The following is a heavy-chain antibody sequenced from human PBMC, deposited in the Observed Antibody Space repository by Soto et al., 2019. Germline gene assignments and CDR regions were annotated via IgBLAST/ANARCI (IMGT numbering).Heavy chain of an antibody. D-gene: IGHD3-16*02. Sequence: SVKVSCKASGGTFSSYAISWVRQAPGQGLEWMGGIIPIFGTANYAQKFQGRVTITADESTSTAYMELSSLRSEDTAVYYCARDPRARYDAFDIWGQGTMVTVSS. J-gene: IGHJ3*02. V-gene: IGHV1-69*13. CDR1: GGTFSSYA. CDR3: ARDPRARYDAFDI. CDR2: IIPIFGTA.